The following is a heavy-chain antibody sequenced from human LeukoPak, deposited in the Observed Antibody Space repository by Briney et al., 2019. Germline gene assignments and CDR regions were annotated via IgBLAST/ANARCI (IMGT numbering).Heavy chain of an antibody. CDR2: IYHSGST. CDR1: GGSISSGGYY. CDR3: ARDLYDFWSGYHDL. Sequence: SETLSLTCTVSGGSISSGGYYWSWIRQPPGKGLEWIGYIYHSGSTYYNPSLKSRVTISVDRSKNQFSLKLSSVTAADTAVYYCARDLYDFWSGYHDLWGRGTLVTVSS. J-gene: IGHJ2*01. D-gene: IGHD3-3*01. V-gene: IGHV4-30-2*01.